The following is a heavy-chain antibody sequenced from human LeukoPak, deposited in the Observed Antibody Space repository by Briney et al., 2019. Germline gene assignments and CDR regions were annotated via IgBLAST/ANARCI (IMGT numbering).Heavy chain of an antibody. D-gene: IGHD2-2*01. J-gene: IGHJ4*02. CDR1: GFTFSSYA. V-gene: IGHV3-30*04. CDR3: ARSEGVVVPFDY. Sequence: GGSLRLSCAASGFTFSSYAVHWVRQAPGKGLEWVAVISYDGSNKYYADSVKGRFTISRDNSKNTLYLQMNSLRAEDTAVYYCARSEGVVVPFDYWGQGTLVTVSS. CDR2: ISYDGSNK.